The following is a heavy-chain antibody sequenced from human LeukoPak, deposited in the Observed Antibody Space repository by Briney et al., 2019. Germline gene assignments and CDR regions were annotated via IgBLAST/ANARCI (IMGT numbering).Heavy chain of an antibody. CDR1: GFTFSSYS. CDR3: ARGAAARPMNWFDP. Sequence: GGSLRLSCAASGFTFSSYSMNWVRQAPGKGLVWVSYISSSSSTIYYADSVKGRFTISRDNAKNSLYLQMNSLRAEDTAVYYCARGAAARPMNWFDPWGQGTLVTVSS. CDR2: ISSSSSTI. J-gene: IGHJ5*02. D-gene: IGHD6-6*01. V-gene: IGHV3-48*01.